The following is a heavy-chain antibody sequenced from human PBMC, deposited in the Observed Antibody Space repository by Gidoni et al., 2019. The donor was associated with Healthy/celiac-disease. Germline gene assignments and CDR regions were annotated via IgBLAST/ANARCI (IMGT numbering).Heavy chain of an antibody. CDR1: GFTFSSYA. V-gene: IGHV3-23*01. D-gene: IGHD2-2*03. CDR3: AKVGYCSSTSCYAGFDY. CDR2: ISGSGGST. J-gene: IGHJ4*02. Sequence: EVQLLESGGGLVQPGGSLSLSCAASGFTFSSYAMSWVRQAPGKGLEWVSAISGSGGSTYYADSVKGRFTISRDNSKNTLYLQMNSLRAEDTAVYYCAKVGYCSSTSCYAGFDYWGQGTLVTVSS.